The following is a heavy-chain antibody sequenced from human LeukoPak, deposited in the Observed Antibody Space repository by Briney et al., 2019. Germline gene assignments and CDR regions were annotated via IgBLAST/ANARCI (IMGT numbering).Heavy chain of an antibody. D-gene: IGHD5-12*01. Sequence: ASVKVSCKASGYTFTSYGISWVRQAPGQGLEWMGWISAYNGNTNYAQKLQGRVTMTTDTSTSTAYMELSRLRSDDTAVYYCATQRGYSAYDRFDYWGQGTLVTVSS. V-gene: IGHV1-18*01. CDR1: GYTFTSYG. CDR3: ATQRGYSAYDRFDY. CDR2: ISAYNGNT. J-gene: IGHJ4*02.